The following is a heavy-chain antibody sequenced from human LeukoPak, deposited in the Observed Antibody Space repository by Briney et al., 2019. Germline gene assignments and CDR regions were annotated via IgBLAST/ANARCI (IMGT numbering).Heavy chain of an antibody. V-gene: IGHV1-8*02. CDR1: GYTFTSYD. D-gene: IGHD1-26*01. CDR3: ARDQGGSYLMYDY. J-gene: IGHJ4*02. CDR2: MNPNSGNT. Sequence: GASVKVSCKASGYTFTSYDINWVRQATGQGLEWMGWMNPNSGNTGYAQKFQGRVTMTRDTSISTAYMELSRLRSDDTAVYYCARDQGGSYLMYDYWGQGTLVTVSS.